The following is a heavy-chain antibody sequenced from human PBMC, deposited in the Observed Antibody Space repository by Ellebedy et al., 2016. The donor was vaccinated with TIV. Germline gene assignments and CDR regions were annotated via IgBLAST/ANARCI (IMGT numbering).Heavy chain of an antibody. CDR1: GFTFSSYA. Sequence: GGSLRLSXAASGFTFSSYAMHWVRQAPGKGLEWVAVISYDGSNKYYADSVKGRFTISRDNSKNTLYLQMNSLRAEDTAVYYCARADSSGWRYYYYGMDVWGQGTTVTVSS. CDR3: ARADSSGWRYYYYGMDV. V-gene: IGHV3-30*04. D-gene: IGHD6-19*01. J-gene: IGHJ6*02. CDR2: ISYDGSNK.